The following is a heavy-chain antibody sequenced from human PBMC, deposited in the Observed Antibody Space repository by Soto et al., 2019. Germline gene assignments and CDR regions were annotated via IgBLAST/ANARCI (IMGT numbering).Heavy chain of an antibody. D-gene: IGHD6-6*01. CDR2: IYHSGST. J-gene: IGHJ5*02. Sequence: TLSLTCAVSGGSISSGGYSWSWIRQPPGKGLEWIGYIYHSGSTYYNPSLKSRVTISVDTSKNQFSLKLSSVTAADTAVYYCARERPDGARLDPWGQGTLVTVSS. CDR3: ARERPDGARLDP. V-gene: IGHV4-30-2*05. CDR1: GGSISSGGYS.